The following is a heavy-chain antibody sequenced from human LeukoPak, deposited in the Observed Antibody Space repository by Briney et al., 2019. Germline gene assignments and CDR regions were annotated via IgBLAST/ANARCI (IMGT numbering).Heavy chain of an antibody. Sequence: NPSQTLSLTCAVYGGSFSGYYWSWIRQPPGKGLEWIGEINHSGSTNYNPSLKSRVTISVDTSKNQFSLKLSSVTAADTAVYYCARLLRGGRDTPMVTMIVVRARSGAFDIWGQGTMVTVSS. CDR2: INHSGST. D-gene: IGHD3-22*01. V-gene: IGHV4-34*01. CDR1: GGSFSGYY. CDR3: ARLLRGGRDTPMVTMIVVRARSGAFDI. J-gene: IGHJ3*02.